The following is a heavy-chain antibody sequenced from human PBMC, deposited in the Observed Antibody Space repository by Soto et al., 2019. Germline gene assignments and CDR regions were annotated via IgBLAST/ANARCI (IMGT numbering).Heavy chain of an antibody. CDR2: IYFTGST. CDR1: GGAVSSGTYY. J-gene: IGHJ5*02. CDR3: TRGPPRVQWFDP. V-gene: IGHV4-61*01. Sequence: TLSLTCTVYGGAVSSGTYYCSWIRQPPGKGLEWIGHIYFTGSTNYNPSLKSRVTMSLDTSRNQFSLKLSSVTAADTAVYYCTRGPPRVQWFDPWGLGTLVTVSS.